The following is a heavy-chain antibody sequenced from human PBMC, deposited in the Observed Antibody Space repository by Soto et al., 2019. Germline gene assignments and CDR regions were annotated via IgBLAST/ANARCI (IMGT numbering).Heavy chain of an antibody. CDR3: TTHPNYNWHDAGWFDT. CDR2: IYHSGTT. J-gene: IGHJ5*01. D-gene: IGHD1-20*01. Sequence: PSENLPLTYAASAESTSNSKKWSWVRLPPRKGLAWIGEIYHSGTTNYNPSLKSRVTISADKSKNQFTLKLTSVTAADTALYFCTTHPNYNWHDAGWFDTWFQGTLVT. CDR1: AESTSNSKK. V-gene: IGHV4-4*02.